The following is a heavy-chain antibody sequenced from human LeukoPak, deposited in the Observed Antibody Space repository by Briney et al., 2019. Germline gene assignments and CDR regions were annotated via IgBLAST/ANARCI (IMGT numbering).Heavy chain of an antibody. D-gene: IGHD5-12*01. CDR1: GYTFTSYD. V-gene: IGHV1-8*01. J-gene: IGHJ4*02. CDR2: MSPNSGDT. CDR3: ARIDFGGYGPQFDY. Sequence: ASVKVSCKASGYTFTSYDFNWVRQTTGQRPEWMGWMSPNSGDTGYAQKFQDRVTMTRNTSISTAYMELSSLRSDDTAVYYCARIDFGGYGPQFDYWGQGTLVTVSS.